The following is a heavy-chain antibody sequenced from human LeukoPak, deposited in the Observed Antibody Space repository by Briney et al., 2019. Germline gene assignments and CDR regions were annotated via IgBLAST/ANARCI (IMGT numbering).Heavy chain of an antibody. CDR2: IYHIGNT. J-gene: IGHJ4*02. D-gene: IGHD2/OR15-2a*01. CDR3: ASHGAFYLAY. Sequence: SETLSLTCAVSGGSISSGGYSWSWIRQPPGKGLEWIGYIYHIGNTNYNPSLKSRVTISVDKSNNQFSLKLNSVTAADTAVYYCASHGAFYLAYWGQGTLVTVSS. CDR1: GGSISSGGYS. V-gene: IGHV4-30-2*01.